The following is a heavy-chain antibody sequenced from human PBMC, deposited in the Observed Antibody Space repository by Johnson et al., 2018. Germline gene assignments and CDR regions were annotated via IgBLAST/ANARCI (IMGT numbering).Heavy chain of an antibody. Sequence: QVQLVESGGGVVQPGRSLRLSCAASGFTFSIYGIHWVRQAPGKGLEWVAAISFDGSVTHYGESVKGRFTISRDNSKSTVYVEMNSLRGEDTAVYYWAKAGMMTFGAGRNSDYYMDVWGKGTTVTVSS. CDR3: AKAGMMTFGAGRNSDYYMDV. CDR2: ISFDGSVT. CDR1: GFTFSIYG. J-gene: IGHJ6*03. V-gene: IGHV3-30*18. D-gene: IGHD3-16*01.